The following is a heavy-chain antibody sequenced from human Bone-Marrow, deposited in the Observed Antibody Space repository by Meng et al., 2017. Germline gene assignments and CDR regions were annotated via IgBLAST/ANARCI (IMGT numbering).Heavy chain of an antibody. CDR1: VGSFSGYY. V-gene: IGHV4-34*01. CDR3: ARGLRAARPLLFGY. J-gene: IGHJ4*02. CDR2: INHSGST. Sequence: QVQLQRWGAGLLKPSETLSLTCAVYVGSFSGYYWSWIRQPPGKGLEWIGEINHSGSTNYNPSLKSRVTISVDTSKNQFSLKLSSVTAADTAVYYCARGLRAARPLLFGYWGQGTLVTVSS. D-gene: IGHD6-6*01.